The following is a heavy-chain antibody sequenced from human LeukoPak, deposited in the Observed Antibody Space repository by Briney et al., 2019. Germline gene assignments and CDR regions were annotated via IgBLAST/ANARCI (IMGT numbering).Heavy chain of an antibody. D-gene: IGHD3-16*01. CDR2: IIPIFGTA. J-gene: IGHJ6*03. CDR1: GGTFSSYA. CDR3: ARTLDMSGAGGVYYYYMDV. Sequence: SVKVSCKASGGTFSSYAISWVRQAPGQGLEWMGGIIPIFGTANYAQKFQGRVAITTDESTSTAYMELSSLRSEDTAVYYCARTLDMSGAGGVYYYYMDVWGKGTTVTVSS. V-gene: IGHV1-69*05.